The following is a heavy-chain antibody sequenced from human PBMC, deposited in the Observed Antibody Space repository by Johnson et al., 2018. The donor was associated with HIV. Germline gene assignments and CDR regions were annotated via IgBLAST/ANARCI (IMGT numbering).Heavy chain of an antibody. CDR3: SRDQKSGWPQRQDAFDI. J-gene: IGHJ3*02. CDR2: ISWTGGSI. Sequence: VQVVESGGGLVQPGRSLRLSCAASGFTFDDYAMHWVRQAPGKGLEWVSGISWTGGSIGYADSVKGQFTISRYNSKNTLYLQMNSLRAEDTAVYYCSRDQKSGWPQRQDAFDIWGQGTMVTVSS. V-gene: IGHV3-9*01. D-gene: IGHD6-19*01. CDR1: GFTFDDYA.